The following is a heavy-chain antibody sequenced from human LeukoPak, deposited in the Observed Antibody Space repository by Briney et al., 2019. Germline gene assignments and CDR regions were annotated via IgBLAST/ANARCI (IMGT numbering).Heavy chain of an antibody. Sequence: GGPLRLSCAASGFTFSSYSMNWVRQAPGKGLEWVSSISSSSSYIYYADSVKGRFTISRDNAKNSLYLQMNGLGAEDTAVYYCARMAGAIFGGGFDYWGQGTLVTVSS. J-gene: IGHJ4*02. CDR2: ISSSSSYI. CDR1: GFTFSSYS. D-gene: IGHD3-3*01. CDR3: ARMAGAIFGGGFDY. V-gene: IGHV3-21*01.